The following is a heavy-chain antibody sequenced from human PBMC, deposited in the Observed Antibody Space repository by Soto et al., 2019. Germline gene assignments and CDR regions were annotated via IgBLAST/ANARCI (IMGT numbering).Heavy chain of an antibody. D-gene: IGHD3-3*01. CDR2: IKQDGSEK. CDR1: GFTFSSYW. V-gene: IGHV3-7*01. CDR3: ARALRGGVVSDFDY. Sequence: GGFLRLSCAASGFTFSSYWMSWVRQAPGKGLEWVANIKQDGSEKYYVDSVKGRFTISRDNAKNSLYLQMNSLRAEDTAVYYCARALRGGVVSDFDYWGQGTLVTVSS. J-gene: IGHJ4*02.